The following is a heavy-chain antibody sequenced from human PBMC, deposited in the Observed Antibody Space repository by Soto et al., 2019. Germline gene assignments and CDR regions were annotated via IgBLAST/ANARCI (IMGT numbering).Heavy chain of an antibody. J-gene: IGHJ6*03. CDR3: ARLPLSYYYYMDV. Sequence: ASVKVSCKASGYTFTGYYMHWVRQAPGQGLEWMGWINPNSGGTNYAQKFQGWVTMTRDTSISTAYMELSSLRSEDTAVYYCARLPLSYYYYMDVWGKGTTVTVSS. CDR1: GYTFTGYY. V-gene: IGHV1-2*04. CDR2: INPNSGGT.